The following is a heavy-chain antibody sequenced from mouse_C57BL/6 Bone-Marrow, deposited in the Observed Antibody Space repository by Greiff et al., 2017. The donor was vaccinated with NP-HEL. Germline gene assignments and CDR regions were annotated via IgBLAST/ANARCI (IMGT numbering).Heavy chain of an antibody. J-gene: IGHJ2*01. Sequence: EVHLVESEGGLVQPGSSMKLSCTASGFTFSDYYMAWVRQVPEKGLEWVANINYDGSSTYYLDSLKSRFIISRDNAKNILYLQMSSLKSEDTATYYWARSSITTVVAHFDYWGQGTTLTVSS. CDR2: INYDGSST. V-gene: IGHV5-16*01. D-gene: IGHD1-1*01. CDR3: ARSSITTVVAHFDY. CDR1: GFTFSDYY.